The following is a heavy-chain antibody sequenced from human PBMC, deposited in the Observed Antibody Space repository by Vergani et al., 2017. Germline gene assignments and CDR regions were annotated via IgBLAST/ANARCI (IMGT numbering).Heavy chain of an antibody. CDR3: ASRYSSGWYEVPYYYYGMDV. CDR2: ISSSSSYI. Sequence: EVQLVESGGGLVKPGGSLRLSCAASGFTFSSYSMNWVRQAPGKGLEWVSSISSSSSYIYYADSVKGRFTISRDNAKNSLYLQMNSLRAEDTAVYYCASRYSSGWYEVPYYYYGMDVWGQGTTVIVSS. J-gene: IGHJ6*02. V-gene: IGHV3-21*01. CDR1: GFTFSSYS. D-gene: IGHD6-19*01.